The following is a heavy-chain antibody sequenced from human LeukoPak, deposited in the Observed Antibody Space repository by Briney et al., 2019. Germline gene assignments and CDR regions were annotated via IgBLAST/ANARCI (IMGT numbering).Heavy chain of an antibody. V-gene: IGHV3-21*01. D-gene: IGHD4-23*01. Sequence: GGSLRLSCAASGFTFSGYTINWVRQAPGKGLEWVSSISSSANYIYYADSVKGRFTISRDNAKNSLYLQMNRLRAEDTAVYYCARGFYDYGGNLIAYWGQGTLVTVSS. CDR1: GFTFSGYT. CDR3: ARGFYDYGGNLIAY. CDR2: ISSSANYI. J-gene: IGHJ4*02.